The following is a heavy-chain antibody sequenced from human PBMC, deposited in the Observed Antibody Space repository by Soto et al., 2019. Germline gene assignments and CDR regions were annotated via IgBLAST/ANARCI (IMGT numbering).Heavy chain of an antibody. J-gene: IGHJ6*02. CDR1: GRSISTTNYY. D-gene: IGHD5-18*01. CDR2: IYYTVTT. CDR3: ARQAYGYFYNYGVDV. V-gene: IGHV4-39*01. Sequence: SETLSLTRPVSGRSISTTNYYWRWIAEPQGRGLGWVGIIYYTVTTYYNPSLKRRVTIYGDTSKKQFAMKLTSVTAADTAVYYCARQAYGYFYNYGVDVWGQGTTV.